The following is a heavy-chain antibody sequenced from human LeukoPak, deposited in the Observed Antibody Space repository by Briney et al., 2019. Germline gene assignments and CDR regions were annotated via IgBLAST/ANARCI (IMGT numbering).Heavy chain of an antibody. D-gene: IGHD3-3*01. V-gene: IGHV4-59*01. CDR2: IYYSGST. CDR1: GGSISSYY. CDR3: ARDLRKPYYDFWSGYYTGWFDP. Sequence: SETLSLTCTVSGGSISSYYWSWIRQPPGKGLEWIGYIYYSGSTNYNPSLKSRVTISVDTSKNQFSLKLSSVTAADTAVYYCARDLRKPYYDFWSGYYTGWFDPWGQGTLVTASS. J-gene: IGHJ5*02.